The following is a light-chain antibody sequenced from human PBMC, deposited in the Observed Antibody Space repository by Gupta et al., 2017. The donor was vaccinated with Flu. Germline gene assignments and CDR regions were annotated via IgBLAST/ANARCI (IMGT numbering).Light chain of an antibody. CDR2: DDS. V-gene: IGLV3-21*02. CDR3: QVWATTSGREIITDYVM. J-gene: IGLJ3*02. CDR1: KS. Sequence: KSVHWYQQKPGQAPILVVYDDSARPSGIPERFSGSNSGNTATLTITRVEAGDEADYYCQVWATTSGREIITDYVMFGGGTELTVL.